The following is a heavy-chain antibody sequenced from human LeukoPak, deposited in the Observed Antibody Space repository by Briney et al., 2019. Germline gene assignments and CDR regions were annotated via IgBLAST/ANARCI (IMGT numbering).Heavy chain of an antibody. CDR3: ARHDRSMRFFDY. V-gene: IGHV3-23*01. Sequence: GGSLRLSCAASGFSFRSYVMSWVRQAPGKGLEWVSAISDNGDTTYYADPVEGRFTISRDNSKNTVFLQMNSLRAEDTAVYYCARHDRSMRFFDYWGQGTLVTVSS. CDR2: ISDNGDTT. CDR1: GFSFRSYV. J-gene: IGHJ4*02. D-gene: IGHD1-1*01.